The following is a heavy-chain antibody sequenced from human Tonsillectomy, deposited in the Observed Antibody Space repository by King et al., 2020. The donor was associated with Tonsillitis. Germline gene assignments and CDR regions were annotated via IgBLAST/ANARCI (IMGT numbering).Heavy chain of an antibody. CDR1: NYTFTSYG. Sequence: QLVQSGAEVKKPGASVKVSCKASNYTFTSYGISWVRQAPAQGLEWMGWISPYNGNTYYAQKFQGRVTMTTDTSTNTAYMELRSLRSDDTAVYYCEIAGLTATLFYFDNWGQGTLVTVSS. J-gene: IGHJ4*02. CDR2: ISPYNGNT. D-gene: IGHD5-18*01. V-gene: IGHV1-18*04. CDR3: EIAGLTATLFYFDN.